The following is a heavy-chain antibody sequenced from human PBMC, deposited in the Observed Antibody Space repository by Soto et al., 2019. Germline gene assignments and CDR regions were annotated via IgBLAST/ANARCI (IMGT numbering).Heavy chain of an antibody. Sequence: SPTLSFSASGFTFDNYAMHWVRQAPGKCLEWVSGISWNSNTIAYADSVKGRFTISRDNAKNSLYLQMNSLRAEDTAFYYCAKDTVRNWDQRSLVTVSS. D-gene: IGHD6-6*01. CDR1: GFTFDNYA. CDR3: AKDTVRN. CDR2: ISWNSNTI. V-gene: IGHV3-9*01. J-gene: IGHJ1*01.